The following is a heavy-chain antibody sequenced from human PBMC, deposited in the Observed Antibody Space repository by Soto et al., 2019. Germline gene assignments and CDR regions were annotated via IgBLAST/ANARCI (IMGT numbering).Heavy chain of an antibody. J-gene: IGHJ6*02. D-gene: IGHD6-6*01. V-gene: IGHV5-51*01. CDR3: ARTRSFTLGFYYDGMDV. Sequence: GESLKISCQGSGYSFASYWIGWVRQMSGKDLEWMGIIYPGDSDTRYSPSFQGQVTISADKSLRTAYLQWTSLKASDTALYYCARTRSFTLGFYYDGMDVWGQGTTVTVSS. CDR2: IYPGDSDT. CDR1: GYSFASYW.